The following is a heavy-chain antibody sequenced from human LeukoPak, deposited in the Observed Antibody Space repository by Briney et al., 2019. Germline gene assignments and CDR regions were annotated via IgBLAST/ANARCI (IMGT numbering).Heavy chain of an antibody. V-gene: IGHV3-43*02. Sequence: GGSLRLSCAASGFTVTNNYMTWVRQAPGKGLEWVSLISGDGGSTYYADSVKGRFTISRDNSKNSLYLQMNSLRTEDTALYYCAKDISGSYRDYWGQGTLVTVSS. CDR2: ISGDGGST. CDR3: AKDISGSYRDY. D-gene: IGHD1-26*01. CDR1: GFTVTNNY. J-gene: IGHJ4*02.